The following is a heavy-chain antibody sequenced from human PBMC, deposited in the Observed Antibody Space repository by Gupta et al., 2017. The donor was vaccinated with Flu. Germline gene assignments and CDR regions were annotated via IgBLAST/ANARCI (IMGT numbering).Heavy chain of an antibody. CDR2: INPNSGGT. D-gene: IGHD1-26*01. Sequence: QVQLVQSGAEVKKPGASVKVSCKASGYTFTGYYMHWVRQAPGQGLEWMGWINPNSGGTNYAQKFQGRVTMTRDTSISTAYMELSRLRSDDTAVYYCARATFGVGATNYYGMDVWGQGTTVTVSS. J-gene: IGHJ6*02. V-gene: IGHV1-2*02. CDR1: GYTFTGYY. CDR3: ARATFGVGATNYYGMDV.